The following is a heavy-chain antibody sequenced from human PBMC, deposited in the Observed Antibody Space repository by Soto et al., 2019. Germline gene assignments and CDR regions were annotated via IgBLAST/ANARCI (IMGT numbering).Heavy chain of an antibody. J-gene: IGHJ4*02. Sequence: QVQLVQSGAEVKKPGASVKVSCKASGYTFTTYYMHWVRQAPGQGLEWMGIISPDGGRTSYAQKFQGRVDRTRATSTSTVYMELSSLRSEDTAVSYCETRHPGHYWGQGTPVTVSS. CDR1: GYTFTTYY. CDR2: ISPDGGRT. CDR3: ETRHPGHY. V-gene: IGHV1-46*01.